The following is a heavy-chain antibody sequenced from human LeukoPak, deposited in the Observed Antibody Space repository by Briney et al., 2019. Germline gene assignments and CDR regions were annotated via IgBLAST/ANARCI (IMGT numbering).Heavy chain of an antibody. V-gene: IGHV3-21*01. Sequence: KPGGSLRLSCSASAFTFSDYTMIWGRQAPGKGLEWVSCITTVSTYIYYTDSVKGRFTISRDNAKNSRYLQVTSLRAENTAVYYCARHRTASDYWDRGTLVTVSS. D-gene: IGHD3-16*02. J-gene: IGHJ4*02. CDR1: AFTFSDYT. CDR3: ARHRTASDY. CDR2: ITTVSTYI.